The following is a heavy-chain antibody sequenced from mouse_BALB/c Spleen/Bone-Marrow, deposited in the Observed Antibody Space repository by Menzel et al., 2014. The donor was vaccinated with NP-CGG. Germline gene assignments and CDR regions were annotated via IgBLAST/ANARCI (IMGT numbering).Heavy chain of an antibody. D-gene: IGHD2-14*01. Sequence: EVQLVESGGGLVQPGGSLKLSCATSGFTFSDYYMFWVRQTPEKRLEWVAYISNGGGSTYYPDTEKGRFTISRGNAKNTLYLQMSRLKSEDTAMYYCARQGYDVAMVYWGQGTSVAVSS. V-gene: IGHV5-12*02. CDR2: ISNGGGST. J-gene: IGHJ4*01. CDR1: GFTFSDYY. CDR3: ARQGYDVAMVY.